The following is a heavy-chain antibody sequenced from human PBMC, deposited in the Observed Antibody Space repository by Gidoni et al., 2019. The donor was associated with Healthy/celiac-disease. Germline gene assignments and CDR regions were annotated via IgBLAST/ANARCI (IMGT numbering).Heavy chain of an antibody. CDR3: AKLGSGWYGGGFDY. CDR1: GFTFSSYA. CDR2: ISGSGGST. J-gene: IGHJ4*02. V-gene: IGHV3-23*01. D-gene: IGHD6-19*01. Sequence: EVQLLESGGGSVQPGGSPRLPCAASGFTFSSYAMSWVRQAPGKGLGWVSAISGSGGSTYYADSVKGRFTISRDNSKNTLYLQMNSLRAEDTAVYYCAKLGSGWYGGGFDYWGQGTLVTVSS.